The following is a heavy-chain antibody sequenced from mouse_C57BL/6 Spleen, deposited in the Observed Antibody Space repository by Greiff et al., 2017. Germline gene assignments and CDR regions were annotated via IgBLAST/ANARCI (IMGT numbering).Heavy chain of an antibody. J-gene: IGHJ2*01. V-gene: IGHV1-5*01. CDR3: TRILYYGSSYDY. Sequence: VQLQQSGTVLARPGASVKMSCKTSGYTFTSYWLHWVKQRPGQGLEWIGAIYPGNSDTSYNQKFKGKAKLTAVTSASTAYMELSSLTNEDSAVYYCTRILYYGSSYDYWGQGTTLTVSS. D-gene: IGHD1-1*01. CDR2: IYPGNSDT. CDR1: GYTFTSYW.